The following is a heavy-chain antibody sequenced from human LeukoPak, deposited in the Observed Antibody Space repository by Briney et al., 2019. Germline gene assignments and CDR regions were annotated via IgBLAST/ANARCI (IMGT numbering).Heavy chain of an antibody. CDR3: ARSFDSSGFYFDY. D-gene: IGHD3-22*01. CDR2: IIPIFGTA. V-gene: IGHV1-69*05. J-gene: IGHJ4*02. Sequence: QGXEGXGGIIPIFGTANYAQKLQGRVTITTDEYTSTAYMELSSLRSEDTAVYYCARSFDSSGFYFDYWGQGTLVTVSS.